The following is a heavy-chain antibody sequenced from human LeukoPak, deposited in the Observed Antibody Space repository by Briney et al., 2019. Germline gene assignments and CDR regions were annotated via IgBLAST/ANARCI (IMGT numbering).Heavy chain of an antibody. D-gene: IGHD6-13*01. V-gene: IGHV3-23*01. CDR2: ISGSGGST. J-gene: IGHJ3*02. CDR1: GFTFSSYA. CDR3: AKAGSSSDAFDI. Sequence: PGGSLRLSCAASGFTFSSYAMSWVRQAPGKGRKWVSAISGSGGSTYYADSVKGRFTISRDNSKNTLYLQMNSLRAEDTAVYYCAKAGSSSDAFDIWGQGTMVTVSS.